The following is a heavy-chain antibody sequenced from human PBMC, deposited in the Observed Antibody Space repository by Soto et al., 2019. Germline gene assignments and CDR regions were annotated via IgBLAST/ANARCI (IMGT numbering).Heavy chain of an antibody. CDR2: IRRNAYGGKT. D-gene: IGHD3-16*01. V-gene: IGHV3-49*04. Sequence: SLRLSCTTSGFTFGDYALSWVRQAPGKGLEWVGFIRRNAYGGKTDYAASVKGRFTISRDDSKSIAYLQMNSLRTEDTALYYCTKASSLDFDFWGQGTLVTVSS. J-gene: IGHJ4*02. CDR1: GFTFGDYA. CDR3: TKASSLDFDF.